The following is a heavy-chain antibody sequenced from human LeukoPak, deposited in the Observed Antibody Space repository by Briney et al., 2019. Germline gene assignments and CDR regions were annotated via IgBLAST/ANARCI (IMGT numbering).Heavy chain of an antibody. J-gene: IGHJ4*02. CDR2: ISSSSYI. V-gene: IGHV3-21*01. D-gene: IGHD5-18*01. CDR1: GFTFSSYS. Sequence: GVSLRLSCAASGFTFSSYSMNWVRQAPGKGLEWVSSISSSSYIYYADSVKGRFTISRDNAKNSLYLQMNSLRAEDTAVYYCARNRGYSLGVDYWGQGTLVTVSS. CDR3: ARNRGYSLGVDY.